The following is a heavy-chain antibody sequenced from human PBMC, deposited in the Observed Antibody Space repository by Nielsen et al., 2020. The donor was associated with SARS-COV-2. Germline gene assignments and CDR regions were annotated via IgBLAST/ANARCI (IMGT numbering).Heavy chain of an antibody. CDR3: ARSRGCSATSCFFDY. V-gene: IGHV1-3*01. Sequence: ASVKVSCKASGYTFIYYAVHWVRQAPGQRLEWMGWIHPENGNTKYSQRFQGRVTITRDTSATTAYMELSGLSSEDTAVYYCARSRGCSATSCFFDYWGQGALVTVSS. J-gene: IGHJ4*02. D-gene: IGHD2-2*01. CDR2: IHPENGNT. CDR1: GYTFIYYA.